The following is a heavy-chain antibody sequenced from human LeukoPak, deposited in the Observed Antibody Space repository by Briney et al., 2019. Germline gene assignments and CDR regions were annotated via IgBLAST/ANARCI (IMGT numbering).Heavy chain of an antibody. CDR2: ISGYNGDT. V-gene: IGHV1-18*01. D-gene: IGHD3-10*01. Sequence: ASVKVSCKAFGFSFTSFGFNWLRQAPGQGLEWMGWISGYNGDTNYAQKVQGRVTLTTDTSTSTAYMELRSLRSDDTAVYYCARSSGSYYNDWFDPWGQGALVTVSS. CDR1: GFSFTSFG. J-gene: IGHJ5*02. CDR3: ARSSGSYYNDWFDP.